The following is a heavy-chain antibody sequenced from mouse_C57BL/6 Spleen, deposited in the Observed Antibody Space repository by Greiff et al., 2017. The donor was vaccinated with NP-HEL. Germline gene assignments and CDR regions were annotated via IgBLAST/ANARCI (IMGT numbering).Heavy chain of an antibody. CDR1: GYSITSGYD. V-gene: IGHV3-1*01. D-gene: IGHD1-1*01. J-gene: IGHJ3*01. CDR2: ISYSGST. Sequence: EVQLQESGPGMVKPSQSLSLTCTVTGYSITSGYDWHWIRHFPGNKLEWMGYISYSGSTNYNPSLKSRISITHDTSKNHFFLKLNSVTTEDTATYYCARDNGYYGSSWFAYWGQGTLVTVSA. CDR3: ARDNGYYGSSWFAY.